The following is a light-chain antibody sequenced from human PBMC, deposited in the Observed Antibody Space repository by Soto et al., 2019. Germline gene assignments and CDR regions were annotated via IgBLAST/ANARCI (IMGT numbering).Light chain of an antibody. CDR2: AAS. V-gene: IGKV1-39*01. Sequence: DIQMTHSPSSLSASVGDGVTITCLASQSISNYLNWYQQKPGKAPKLLIFAASNLQSGVPPRFSGSGSGTDFTLTISSLQPEDFATYYCQERYNTLTFTRGPGTKGDIK. CDR3: QERYNTLTFT. J-gene: IGKJ3*01. CDR1: QSISNY.